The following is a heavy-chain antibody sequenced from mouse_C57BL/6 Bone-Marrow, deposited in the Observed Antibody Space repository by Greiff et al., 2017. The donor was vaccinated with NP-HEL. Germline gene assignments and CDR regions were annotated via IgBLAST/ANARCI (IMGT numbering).Heavy chain of an antibody. D-gene: IGHD1-1*01. CDR3: ASIYYYGSEDAMDY. Sequence: QVQLQQSGAELVRPGTSVKVSCKASGYAFTNYLIEWVKQRPGQGLEWIGVINPGSGGTNSNEKFKGKATLTADKSASTAYMQLSSLTSEDSAVYFCASIYYYGSEDAMDYWGQGTSVTVSS. J-gene: IGHJ4*01. V-gene: IGHV1-54*01. CDR1: GYAFTNYL. CDR2: INPGSGGT.